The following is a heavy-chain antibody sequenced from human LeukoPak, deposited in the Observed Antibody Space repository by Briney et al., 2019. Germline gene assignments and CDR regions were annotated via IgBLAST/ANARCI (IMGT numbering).Heavy chain of an antibody. Sequence: SVKVSCKASGGTFSSYAISWVRQAPGQGLEWMGGIIPIFGTANYAQKFQGRVTITADKSTSTAYMELSSLRSEDTAVYYCASCGMATTDNWFDPWGQGTLVTVSS. D-gene: IGHD5-24*01. CDR2: IIPIFGTA. J-gene: IGHJ5*02. CDR3: ASCGMATTDNWFDP. V-gene: IGHV1-69*06. CDR1: GGTFSSYA.